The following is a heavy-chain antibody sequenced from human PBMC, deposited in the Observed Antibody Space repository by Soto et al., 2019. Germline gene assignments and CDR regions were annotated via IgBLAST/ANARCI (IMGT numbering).Heavy chain of an antibody. CDR2: ISSGSSVI. D-gene: IGHD2-2*02. J-gene: IGHJ3*02. Sequence: EVQLVESGGGLVKPGESLRLSCVASDSTYRSYRMNWVRQAPGRGLEWVSIISSGSSVIFYADSMKGRFTISRDNAKNSLYLQMNSLRAEDTAVYYCARGGLGYTKDDSFDIWGQGQMVTVSS. CDR3: ARGGLGYTKDDSFDI. CDR1: DSTYRSYR. V-gene: IGHV3-21*01.